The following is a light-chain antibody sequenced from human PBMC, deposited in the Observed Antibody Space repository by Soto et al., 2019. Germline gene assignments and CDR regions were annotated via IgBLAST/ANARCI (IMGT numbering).Light chain of an antibody. Sequence: DIQMTQSPSSLSASVVDRVTITCRTSQNIVTYLNWYLQKPGQAPKLLIYATSSLQSGVPPRFSGSGSWTEFTFTISSLQAEDFATYYCQQNYNFPRTFGQGTRVEI. CDR2: ATS. CDR3: QQNYNFPRT. V-gene: IGKV1-39*01. CDR1: QNIVTY. J-gene: IGKJ1*01.